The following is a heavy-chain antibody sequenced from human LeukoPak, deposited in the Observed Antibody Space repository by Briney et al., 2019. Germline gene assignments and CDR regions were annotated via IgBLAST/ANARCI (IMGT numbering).Heavy chain of an antibody. D-gene: IGHD2-2*01. Sequence: PSETLSLTCTVSGGSISSYYWSWIRQPPGKGLEWIGYIYYSGSTYYNPSLKSRVTISVDTSKNQFSLKLSSVTAADTAVYYCARTIVVVPAAMPYYYYYYMDVWGKGTTVTASS. CDR3: ARTIVVVPAAMPYYYYYYMDV. CDR2: IYYSGST. V-gene: IGHV4-59*06. J-gene: IGHJ6*03. CDR1: GGSISSYY.